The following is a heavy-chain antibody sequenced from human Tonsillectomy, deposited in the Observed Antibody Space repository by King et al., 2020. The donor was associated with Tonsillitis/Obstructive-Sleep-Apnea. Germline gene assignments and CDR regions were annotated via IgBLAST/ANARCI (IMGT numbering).Heavy chain of an antibody. J-gene: IGHJ4*02. Sequence: DEQLVQSGGGLVKPGGSLRLSCAASGFAFHYYTLEWVRQAPGKGLEWVSSIDSTGNHIYYADSEKGRFTVSRDNTKNSLYLQMTGLRAEDTAVYYCARALSTAYLDSWGQGTLVTVSS. CDR2: IDSTGNHI. CDR1: GFAFHYYT. V-gene: IGHV3-21*01. CDR3: ARALSTAYLDS.